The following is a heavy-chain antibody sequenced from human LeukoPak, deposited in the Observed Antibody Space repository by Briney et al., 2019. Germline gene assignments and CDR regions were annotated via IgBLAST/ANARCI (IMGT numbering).Heavy chain of an antibody. J-gene: IGHJ3*02. V-gene: IGHV1-69*13. CDR1: GGTFTSYA. Sequence: AVTVSFKASGGTFTSYAISWVRQAPGQGLEWMGGIIPIFGTANYAQKFQGSVTITADESTSTAYMELSSLRSEDTAVYYCAREMDIVVVVAVKASTGAFDIWGQGTMVTVSS. CDR3: AREMDIVVVVAVKASTGAFDI. D-gene: IGHD2-15*01. CDR2: IIPIFGTA.